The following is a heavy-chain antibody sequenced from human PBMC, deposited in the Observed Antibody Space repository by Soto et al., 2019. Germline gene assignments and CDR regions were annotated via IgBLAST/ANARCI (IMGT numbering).Heavy chain of an antibody. Sequence: QVQLVQSGAEVKKPGSSVKVSCKASGGTFSSYAISWVRQAPGHGLEWMGGIIPIFGTANYAQKFQGRVTITADESPSTAYMELSSLRSEDTAVYSCARDESRNVDCLYYFDYWGQGTLVTVSS. V-gene: IGHV1-69*01. CDR3: ARDESRNVDCLYYFDY. CDR1: GGTFSSYA. D-gene: IGHD3-9*01. J-gene: IGHJ4*02. CDR2: IIPIFGTA.